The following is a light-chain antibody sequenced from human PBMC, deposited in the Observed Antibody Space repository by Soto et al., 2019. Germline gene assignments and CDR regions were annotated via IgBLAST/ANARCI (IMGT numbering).Light chain of an antibody. CDR1: ENIFKF. CDR3: QHYNTQSIT. Sequence: DIQLIQSPATLSASVGDRITITCRASENIFKFLAWYQQRSGRAPNLLIYAASDLETGVPSSFSGRGSGTEFTLTIDRLQPDDSATYDCQHYNTQSITFGGGPKVDVK. V-gene: IGKV1-5*01. J-gene: IGKJ4*01. CDR2: AAS.